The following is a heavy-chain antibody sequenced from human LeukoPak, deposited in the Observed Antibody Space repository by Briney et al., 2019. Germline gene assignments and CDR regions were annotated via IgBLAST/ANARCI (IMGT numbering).Heavy chain of an antibody. D-gene: IGHD3-9*01. Sequence: SVKVSCKASGYTFTGYYMHWVRQAPGQGLEWMGWINPNHGDTNYAQKFQDGVSMTRDTSISTAYMHLSRLRSADTAVYYCARSPHILTGENFDYWGQGTLLTVSS. CDR2: INPNHGDT. J-gene: IGHJ4*02. CDR1: GYTFTGYY. CDR3: ARSPHILTGENFDY. V-gene: IGHV1-2*02.